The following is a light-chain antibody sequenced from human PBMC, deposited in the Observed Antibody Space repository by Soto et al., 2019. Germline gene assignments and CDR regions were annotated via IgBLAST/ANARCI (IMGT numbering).Light chain of an antibody. CDR1: QSLQHNNGNTL. CDR2: FAS. Sequence: VMTQSPLSLTVTPGEPASISCKSSQSLQHNNGNTLLDWYMQKRGQSPQLLIYFASRRAPGAPDRVSGSVSGTDFTLRSSTVEAYEAAICYCMQALQPPRTVGQGTKLEI. V-gene: IGKV2-28*01. CDR3: MQALQPPRT. J-gene: IGKJ1*01.